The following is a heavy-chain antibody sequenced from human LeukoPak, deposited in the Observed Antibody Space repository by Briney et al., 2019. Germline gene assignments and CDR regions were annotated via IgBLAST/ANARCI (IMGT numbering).Heavy chain of an antibody. CDR1: GGSXXSYY. V-gene: IGHV4-59*01. CDR2: IYYSGST. Sequence: LSLTXXXSGGSXXSYYWSWIRQPPGKGLEWIGYIYYSGSTNYNPSLKSRVTISVDTSKNQFSLKLSSVTAADTAVYYCARELAGCWNDWGQGTLVTVSS. CDR3: ARELAGCWND. D-gene: IGHD1-1*01. J-gene: IGHJ4*02.